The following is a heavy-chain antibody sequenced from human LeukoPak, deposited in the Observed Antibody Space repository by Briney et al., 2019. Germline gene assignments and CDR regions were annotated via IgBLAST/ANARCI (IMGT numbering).Heavy chain of an antibody. Sequence: GGSLRLSCAASGFTLSSYWMSRVRQAPGKGLEWVANIKQVGSEKYYVDSVKGRFTISRENAKNSLYLQMNSMRAEDTAVYYCARDQGSGINYYYDYMDGWGKGATVTVSS. J-gene: IGHJ6*03. CDR2: IKQVGSEK. CDR3: ARDQGSGINYYYDYMDG. D-gene: IGHD3-10*01. V-gene: IGHV3-7*01. CDR1: GFTLSSYW.